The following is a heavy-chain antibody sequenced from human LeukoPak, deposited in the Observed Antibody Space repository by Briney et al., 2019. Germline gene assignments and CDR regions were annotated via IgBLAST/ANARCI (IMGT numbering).Heavy chain of an antibody. V-gene: IGHV3-23*01. D-gene: IGHD3-22*01. Sequence: GGSLRLSCAASGFTFSSYAMSWVRQAPGKGLEWVSAISGSGGSTYYADSVKGRFTISRDNSKNTLYLQMNSLRAEDTAVYYCARDSEYYDSSGYSDYWGQGTLVTASS. CDR2: ISGSGGST. J-gene: IGHJ4*02. CDR3: ARDSEYYDSSGYSDY. CDR1: GFTFSSYA.